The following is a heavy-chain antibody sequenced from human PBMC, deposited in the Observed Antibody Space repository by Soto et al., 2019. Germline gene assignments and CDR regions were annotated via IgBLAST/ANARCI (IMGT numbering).Heavy chain of an antibody. D-gene: IGHD5-12*01. J-gene: IGHJ6*02. Sequence: QVQLVQSGAEVKKPGSSVKVSCKASGGTFSSYAISWVRQAPGQGLEWMGGIIPIFGTANYAQKSQGRVTITADESTSTAYMELSSLRAADPAVYYCARELRGYSGYDNIGYYYYYYGMDVWGQGTTVTVSS. CDR1: GGTFSSYA. V-gene: IGHV1-69*12. CDR3: ARELRGYSGYDNIGYYYYYYGMDV. CDR2: IIPIFGTA.